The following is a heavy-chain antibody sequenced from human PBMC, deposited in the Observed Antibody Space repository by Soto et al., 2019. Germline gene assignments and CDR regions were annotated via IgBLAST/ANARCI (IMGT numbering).Heavy chain of an antibody. CDR2: IHGGGNSA. J-gene: IGHJ4*02. CDR3: AQNRGRVTTSWPFDY. CDR1: GFTFSGYA. V-gene: IGHV3-23*01. Sequence: EVQLLESGGDLVQPGRSLRLSCAASGFTFSGYAMSWVRQAPGKGLEWVSVIHGGGNSAYYADSVKGRFTVSRDNSKHTLYLQMSSLRGEDTAVYYFAQNRGRVTTSWPFDYWGQGTLVTVSS. D-gene: IGHD4-17*01.